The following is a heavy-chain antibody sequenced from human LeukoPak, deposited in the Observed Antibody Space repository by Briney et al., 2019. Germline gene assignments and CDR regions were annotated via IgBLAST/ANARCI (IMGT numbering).Heavy chain of an antibody. J-gene: IGHJ5*02. D-gene: IGHD3-22*01. V-gene: IGHV4-4*07. CDR1: DGSISNYY. CDR2: LYIGRDT. CDR3: ARQDPYYDSSGYYPLNWFDP. Sequence: SETLSLTCTVFDGSISNYYWSWMRQPAGKGLEWIGRLYIGRDTDYNPSLKSRVTISVDTSKNQFSLKLSSVTAADTAVYYCARQDPYYDSSGYYPLNWFDPWGQGTLVTVSS.